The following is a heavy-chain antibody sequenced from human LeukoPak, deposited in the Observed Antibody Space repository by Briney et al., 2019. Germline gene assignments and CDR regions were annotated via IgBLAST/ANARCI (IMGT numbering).Heavy chain of an antibody. J-gene: IGHJ6*03. Sequence: SVKVSCKASGGTFSSYAISWVRQAPGQGLEWMGGIIPIFGTANYAQKFQGRVTITADESTSTAYMELSSLRSEDTAMYYCARVNLEYYYASGRLIKYYYYYMDVWGKGTTVTISS. V-gene: IGHV1-69*13. D-gene: IGHD3-10*01. CDR2: IIPIFGTA. CDR3: ARVNLEYYYASGRLIKYYYYYMDV. CDR1: GGTFSSYA.